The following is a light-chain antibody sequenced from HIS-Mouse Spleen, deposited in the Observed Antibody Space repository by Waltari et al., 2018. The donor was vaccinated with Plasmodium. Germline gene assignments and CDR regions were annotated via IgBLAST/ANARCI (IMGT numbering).Light chain of an antibody. V-gene: IGLV2-23*03. CDR3: CSYAGSSTFVV. CDR2: EGS. CDR1: SSAVGRYNL. Sequence: QSALTQPASVSGSPGQSITISCTGTSSAVGRYNLVYWYQQHPGTAPKLRIYEGSKRPSGVSNRFSGSKSGNTASLTISGLQAEDEADYYCCSYAGSSTFVVFGGGTKLTVL. J-gene: IGLJ2*01.